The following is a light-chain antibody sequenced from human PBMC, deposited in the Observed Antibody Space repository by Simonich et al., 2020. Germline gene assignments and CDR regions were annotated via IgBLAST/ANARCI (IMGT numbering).Light chain of an antibody. Sequence: DIVMTQSPDSLAVSLAERATINCKSSQSVLYSSNNTNYLAWYQQKPGQPPKLLIYWASTRESGVPERFSGSGSGTDFTLTISSLQAEDVAVYYCQQYYSTPYTFGQGTKLEIK. CDR1: QSVLYSSNNTNY. CDR2: WAS. V-gene: IGKV4-1*01. J-gene: IGKJ2*01. CDR3: QQYYSTPYT.